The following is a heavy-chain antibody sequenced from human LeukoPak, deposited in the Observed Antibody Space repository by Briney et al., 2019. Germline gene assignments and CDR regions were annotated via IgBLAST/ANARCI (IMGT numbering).Heavy chain of an antibody. J-gene: IGHJ4*02. V-gene: IGHV3-30-3*01. CDR2: ISYDGSNK. CDR1: GFTFSSYA. CDR3: ARDREYSSGWSGRHLDY. D-gene: IGHD6-19*01. Sequence: GGSLRLSCAASGFTFSSYAMHWVRQAPGKGLEWVAVISYDGSNKYYADSVKGRFTISRDNSKNTLYLQMNSLRAEDTAVYYCARDREYSSGWSGRHLDYWGQGTLVTVSS.